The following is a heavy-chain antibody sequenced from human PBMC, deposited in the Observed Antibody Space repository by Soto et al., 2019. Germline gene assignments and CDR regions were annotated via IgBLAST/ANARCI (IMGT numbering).Heavy chain of an antibody. J-gene: IGHJ4*02. CDR1: GFTFSSYG. CDR2: IWYDGSNK. D-gene: IGHD3-10*01. V-gene: IGHV3-33*01. Sequence: QVQLVESGGGVVQPGRSLRLSCAASGFTFSSYGMHWVRQAPGKGLEWVAVIWYDGSNKYYADSVKGRFTISRDNSKNTLYLQMNSLRVEDTAVYYCASSTGDYFDYWGQGTLVTVSS. CDR3: ASSTGDYFDY.